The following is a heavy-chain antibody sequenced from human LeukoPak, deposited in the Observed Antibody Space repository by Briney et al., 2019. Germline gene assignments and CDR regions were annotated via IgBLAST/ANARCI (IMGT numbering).Heavy chain of an antibody. J-gene: IGHJ6*02. CDR2: IYYSGST. CDR3: ARGLETYYYGSGSQSYGMDV. CDR1: GGFISSYY. V-gene: IGHV4-59*01. Sequence: SETLSLTCTVSGGFISSYYWSWIRQPPGKGLEWIGYIYYSGSTNYNPSLKSRVTISVDTSKNQFSLKLSSVTAADTAVYYCARGLETYYYGSGSQSYGMDVWGQGTTVTVSS. D-gene: IGHD3-10*01.